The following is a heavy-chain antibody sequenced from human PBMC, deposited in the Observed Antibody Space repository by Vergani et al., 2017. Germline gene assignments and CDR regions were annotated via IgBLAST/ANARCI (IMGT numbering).Heavy chain of an antibody. CDR3: AREREELGIPH. CDR1: GGSISSGGYS. V-gene: IGHV4-30-2*01. CDR2: IYHSGST. D-gene: IGHD7-27*01. Sequence: QLQLQESGPGLVKPSQTLSLTCAVSGGSISSGGYSWSWIRQPPGKGLEWIGYIYHSGSTYYNPSLKSRVTISVDRSKNQFSLKLSSVTAADTAVYYCAREREELGIPHWGQGTLVTVSS. J-gene: IGHJ4*02.